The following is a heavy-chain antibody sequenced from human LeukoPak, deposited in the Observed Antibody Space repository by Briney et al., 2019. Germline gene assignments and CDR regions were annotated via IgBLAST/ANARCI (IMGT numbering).Heavy chain of an antibody. CDR2: IRYDGSNK. J-gene: IGHJ4*02. CDR1: GFTFSSYG. CDR3: ARDRGRGDYGYFDY. D-gene: IGHD4-17*01. V-gene: IGHV3-30*02. Sequence: PGGSLRLSCAASGFTFSSYGMHWVRQAPGKGLEWVAFIRYDGSNKYYADSVKGRFTISRDNAKNSLYLQMNSLRAEDTAVYYCARDRGRGDYGYFDYWGQGTLVTVSS.